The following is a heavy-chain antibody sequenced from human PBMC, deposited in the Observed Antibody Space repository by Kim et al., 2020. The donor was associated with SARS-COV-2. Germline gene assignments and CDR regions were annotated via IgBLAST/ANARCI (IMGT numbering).Heavy chain of an antibody. CDR2: INHSGST. CDR1: GGSFSGYY. J-gene: IGHJ4*01. D-gene: IGHD3-10*01. Sequence: SETLSLTCAVYGGSFSGYYWSWIRQPPGKGLEWIGEINHSGSTNYNPSLKSRVTISVDTSKNQFSLKLSSVTAADTALFSFSSASVYFVSGSYFAYFAY. CDR3: SSASVYFVSGSYFAYFAY. V-gene: IGHV4-34*01.